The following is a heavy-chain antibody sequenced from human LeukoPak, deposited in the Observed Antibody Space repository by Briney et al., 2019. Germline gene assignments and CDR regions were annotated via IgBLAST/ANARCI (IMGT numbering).Heavy chain of an antibody. D-gene: IGHD5-18*01. CDR1: GGSFSGYY. V-gene: IGHV4-34*01. CDR3: ARARGYSYGDFDY. J-gene: IGHJ4*02. CDR2: INHSGST. Sequence: SETLSLTCAVYGGSFSGYYWSWIRQPPGKGLEWIGEINHSGSTNYNPSLKSRVTISVDTSKSQFSLKLSSVTAADTAVYYCARARGYSYGDFDYWGQGTLVTVSS.